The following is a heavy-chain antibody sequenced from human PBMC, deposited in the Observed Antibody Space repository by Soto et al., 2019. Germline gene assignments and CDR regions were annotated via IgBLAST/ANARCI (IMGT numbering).Heavy chain of an antibody. Sequence: QVQLVESGGGVVQPGRSLRLSCAASGFTFSGYGMHWVRQAPGEGLQWVAGLANDGSYQYYADSLKGRFTISRDNSKNTLYLQMDSLRPEDTAVYYCARSSGGSSWYAPDYWGQGTVVTVSP. V-gene: IGHV3-30*03. CDR1: GFTFSGYG. D-gene: IGHD6-13*01. CDR3: ARSSGGSSWYAPDY. CDR2: LANDGSYQ. J-gene: IGHJ4*02.